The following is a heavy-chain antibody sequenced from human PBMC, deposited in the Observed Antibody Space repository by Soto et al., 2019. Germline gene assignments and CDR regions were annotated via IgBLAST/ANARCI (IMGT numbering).Heavy chain of an antibody. Sequence: QVQLQQWGAGLLKPSETLSLTCAVYGGSFSGYYWSWIRQPPGKGLEWIGEINHSGSTNYNPSLKSRVTISVDPSKNQFSLKLSSVTAADTAVYYCARVASTKRGNIVVVPAANTADAFDIWGQGTMVTVSS. J-gene: IGHJ3*02. D-gene: IGHD2-2*01. V-gene: IGHV4-34*01. CDR2: INHSGST. CDR3: ARVASTKRGNIVVVPAANTADAFDI. CDR1: GGSFSGYY.